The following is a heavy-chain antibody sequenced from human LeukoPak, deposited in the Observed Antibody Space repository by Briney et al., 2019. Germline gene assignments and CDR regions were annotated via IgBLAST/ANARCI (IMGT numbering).Heavy chain of an antibody. V-gene: IGHV4-30-2*01. CDR2: IYHSGST. CDR1: GGSISSGGYY. Sequence: PSETLSLTCTVSGGSISSGGYYWSWVRQHPGKGLEWIGYIYHSGSTYYNPSLKSRVTISVDRSKNQFSLKLSSVTAADTAVYYCARVKHYYGSGSYFSFDYWGQGTLVTVSS. CDR3: ARVKHYYGSGSYFSFDY. J-gene: IGHJ4*02. D-gene: IGHD3-10*01.